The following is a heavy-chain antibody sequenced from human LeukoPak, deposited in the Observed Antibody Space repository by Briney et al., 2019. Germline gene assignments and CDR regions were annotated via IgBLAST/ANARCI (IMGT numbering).Heavy chain of an antibody. CDR2: ISSSSSYI. D-gene: IGHD3-10*01. CDR1: GFTFSSYS. Sequence: GGSLRLSCAASGFTFSSYSMNWARQAPGKGLEWVSSISSSSSYIYYADSVKGRFTISRDNSKNTLYLQMNSLRAEDTAVYFCVRDGSVTYLHWFDSWGQGTLVAVSS. V-gene: IGHV3-21*01. CDR3: VRDGSVTYLHWFDS. J-gene: IGHJ5*01.